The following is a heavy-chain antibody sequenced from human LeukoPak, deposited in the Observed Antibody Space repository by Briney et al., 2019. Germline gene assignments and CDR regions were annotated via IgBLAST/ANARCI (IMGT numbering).Heavy chain of an antibody. CDR1: GFTFSSYS. Sequence: GGSLRLSCAASGFTFSSYSMNWVRQAPGKGLEWVSSISSSSSYIYYADSVKGRFTISRDNAKNSLYLQMNSLRAEDTAVYYCAKDQYSGYDLDAFDIWGQGTMVTVSS. V-gene: IGHV3-21*01. CDR2: ISSSSSYI. J-gene: IGHJ3*02. CDR3: AKDQYSGYDLDAFDI. D-gene: IGHD5-12*01.